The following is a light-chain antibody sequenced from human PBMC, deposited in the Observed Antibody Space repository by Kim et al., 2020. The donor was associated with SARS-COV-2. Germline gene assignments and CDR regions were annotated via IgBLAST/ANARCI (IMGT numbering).Light chain of an antibody. CDR3: SSYTSSNYV. V-gene: IGLV2-14*03. Sequence: VHSITTSCTETGGDVGVYTYVSGYQQHPAKAPKLMIYDVSNRPSGVSNRFSGSKSGNTASLTISGLQAEDEADYYCSSYTSSNYVFGTGTKVTVL. CDR2: DVS. CDR1: GGDVGVYTY. J-gene: IGLJ1*01.